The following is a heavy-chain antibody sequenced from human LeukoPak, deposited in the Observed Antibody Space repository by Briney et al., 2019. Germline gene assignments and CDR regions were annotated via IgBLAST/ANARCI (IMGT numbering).Heavy chain of an antibody. CDR3: ARDNYGSGSSGPGWFDP. J-gene: IGHJ5*02. CDR2: ISSSGSTI. D-gene: IGHD3-10*01. V-gene: IGHV3-48*03. CDR1: GFTFSSYE. Sequence: GGSLRLSCAASGFTFSSYEMNWVRQAPGKGLEWVSYISSSGSTIYYADSVKGRFTISRDNAKNSLYLQMNSLRAEDTAVYYCARDNYGSGSSGPGWFDPWGQGTLVTVSS.